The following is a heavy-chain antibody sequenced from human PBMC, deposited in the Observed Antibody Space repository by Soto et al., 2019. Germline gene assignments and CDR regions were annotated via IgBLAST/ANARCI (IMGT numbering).Heavy chain of an antibody. CDR2: INSDGSST. CDR1: GFTFSSYW. J-gene: IGHJ4*02. D-gene: IGHD3-22*01. CDR3: AGVPHFFYGSNNYYAD. V-gene: IGHV3-74*01. Sequence: PGGSLRLSCAASGFTFSSYWMHWVRQAPGKGLVWVSRINSDGSSTSYADSVKGRFTISRDNAKNTLYLQMNSLRAEDTAVYYCAGVPHFFYGSNNYYADWGQEFLVTVS.